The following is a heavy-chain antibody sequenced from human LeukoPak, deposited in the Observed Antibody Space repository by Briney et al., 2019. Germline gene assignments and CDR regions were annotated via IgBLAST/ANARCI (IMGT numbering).Heavy chain of an antibody. V-gene: IGHV3-48*01. D-gene: IGHD3-10*01. CDR1: GFTFSTYS. J-gene: IGHJ3*02. CDR2: ISSGSNTI. Sequence: GGSLRLSCAASGFTFSTYSMNWVRQAPGKGLEWVSYISSGSNTIDYADSVKGRFTISRDNAKNSLYLQMNSLRAEDTAVYYCARETYYAYDTWGQGTMVTVSS. CDR3: ARETYYAYDT.